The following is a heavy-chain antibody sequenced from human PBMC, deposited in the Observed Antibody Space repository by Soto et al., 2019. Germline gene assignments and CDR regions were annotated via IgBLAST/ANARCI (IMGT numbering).Heavy chain of an antibody. Sequence: SETLSLTCAVSGGSISSNNWWSWVRQPPGKGLEWIGEIYHSGSTNYNPSLKSRVTISVDKSKNQFSLKLSSVTAADTAVYYCARHGTAVYPHNWFDPWGQGTLVTVSS. CDR1: GGSISSNNW. J-gene: IGHJ5*02. V-gene: IGHV4-4*02. D-gene: IGHD2-2*02. CDR2: IYHSGST. CDR3: ARHGTAVYPHNWFDP.